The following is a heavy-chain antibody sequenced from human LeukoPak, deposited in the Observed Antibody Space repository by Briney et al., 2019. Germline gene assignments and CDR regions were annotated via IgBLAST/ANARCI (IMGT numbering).Heavy chain of an antibody. CDR3: TTNPDGLNRFDP. V-gene: IGHV3-74*01. J-gene: IGHJ5*02. D-gene: IGHD1-14*01. CDR2: INLDGSTT. CDR1: GFTFRYRW. Sequence: PGESLRLSCEASGFTFRYRWMHWVRQAPGKGLVWVSHINLDGSTTTYADSVKGRFTISRDNARNTLYLHMRRLRVDDTAMYYCTTNPDGLNRFDPWGQGTLVTVSS.